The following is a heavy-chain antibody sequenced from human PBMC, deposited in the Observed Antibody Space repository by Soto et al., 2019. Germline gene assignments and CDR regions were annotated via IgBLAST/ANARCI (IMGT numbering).Heavy chain of an antibody. D-gene: IGHD3-22*01. V-gene: IGHV1-18*01. CDR1: DYMFTS. CDR2: ISAYSGNT. J-gene: IGHJ6*02. CDR3: AVDSSGSAADYYYYYGMDV. Sequence: GASVKVSCKTSDYMFTSWVRQAPGQGLEWMGWISAYSGNTKYSQNLQDRVTMTTDTSTNTAYMELRSLRSDDTAIYYCAVDSSGSAADYYYYYGMDVWGQGTTVTVSS.